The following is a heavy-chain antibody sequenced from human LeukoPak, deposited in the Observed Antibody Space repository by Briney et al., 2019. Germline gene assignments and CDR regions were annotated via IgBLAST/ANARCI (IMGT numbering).Heavy chain of an antibody. D-gene: IGHD6-13*01. J-gene: IGHJ3*02. V-gene: IGHV3-21*01. CDR1: GFTFSSYS. CDR3: ARASGSPQDAFDI. Sequence: RGSLRLSCAASGFTFSSYSMNWVRQAPGKGPQWVSSISSGSSFIYYADSVKGRFTISRDNAKNSLYLQMNSLRAEDTAVYYCARASGSPQDAFDIWGQGTMVTVSS. CDR2: ISSGSSFI.